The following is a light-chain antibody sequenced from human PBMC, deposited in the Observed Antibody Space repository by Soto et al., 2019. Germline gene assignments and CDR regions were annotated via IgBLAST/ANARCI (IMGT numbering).Light chain of an antibody. Sequence: SYELTQPPSVSVSPGQTASITCSGDKLGDKYACWYQQKPGQSPVLVIYQDSKRPSGIPERFSGSNSGNTATLTISRVEAGDEADYYCQVWDSSSDHRVVFGGGTKLTVL. CDR1: KLGDKY. J-gene: IGLJ2*01. CDR3: QVWDSSSDHRVV. CDR2: QDS. V-gene: IGLV3-1*01.